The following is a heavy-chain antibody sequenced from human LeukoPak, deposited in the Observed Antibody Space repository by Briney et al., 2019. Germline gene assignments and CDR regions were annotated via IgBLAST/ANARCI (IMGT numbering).Heavy chain of an antibody. V-gene: IGHV4-38-2*02. J-gene: IGHJ4*02. CDR3: ARDGEYDFWSGYYSEGDRQFDY. Sequence: SETLSLTCTVSGYSISRGYYWGWIRQPPGKGLEWIGSIYHSGSTYYNPSLKSRVTISVDTSKNQSSLKLSSVTAADTAVYYCARDGEYDFWSGYYSEGDRQFDYWGQGTLVTVSS. CDR2: IYHSGST. CDR1: GYSISRGYY. D-gene: IGHD3-3*01.